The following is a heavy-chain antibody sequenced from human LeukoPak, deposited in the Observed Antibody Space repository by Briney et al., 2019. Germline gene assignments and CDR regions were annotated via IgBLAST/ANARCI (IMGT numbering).Heavy chain of an antibody. D-gene: IGHD2-2*01. CDR1: GVSISSSNSY. Sequence: SETLSLTCTVSGVSISSSNSYWGWIRQPPGKGLEWIGSIYYSGNTYYNASLKSRVTISMDKSKNQISLRLTSVTAADTAVYYCARSPTKRVPEDYWGQGTLVTVSS. J-gene: IGHJ4*02. V-gene: IGHV4-39*07. CDR2: IYYSGNT. CDR3: ARSPTKRVPEDY.